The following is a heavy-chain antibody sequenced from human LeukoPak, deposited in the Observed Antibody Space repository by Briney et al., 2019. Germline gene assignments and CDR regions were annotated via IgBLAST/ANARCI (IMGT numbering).Heavy chain of an antibody. V-gene: IGHV3-30*18. CDR3: AKDSETAAAGSYWYFDL. D-gene: IGHD6-13*01. J-gene: IGHJ2*01. CDR1: GFTFSSYG. Sequence: PGRSLRLSCAASGFTFSSYGMHWVRQAPGKGLQWVAVISYDGSNKYHTDSVKGRFTISRDNSKNTLYLQMNSLRAEDTAVYYCAKDSETAAAGSYWYFDLWGRGTLVTVSS. CDR2: ISYDGSNK.